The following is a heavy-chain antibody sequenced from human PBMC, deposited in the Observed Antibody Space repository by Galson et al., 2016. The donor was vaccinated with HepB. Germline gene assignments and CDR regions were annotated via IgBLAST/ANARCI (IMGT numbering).Heavy chain of an antibody. CDR2: ISTHNGKT. V-gene: IGHV1-18*01. CDR3: ARDFRLAAGGTSYFHH. J-gene: IGHJ1*01. D-gene: IGHD6-13*01. CDR1: GYTFTSYG. Sequence: SVKVSCKASGYTFTSYGISWVRQAPGRGLEWMGWISTHNGKTIYTQKLQDRVTMTTDTSTNTAYLDLRSLRSDDTAVYYCARDFRLAAGGTSYFHHWGQGTLVTVSS.